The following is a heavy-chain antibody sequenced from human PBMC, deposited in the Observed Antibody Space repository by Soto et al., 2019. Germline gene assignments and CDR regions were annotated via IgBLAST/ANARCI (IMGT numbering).Heavy chain of an antibody. CDR1: GGSISSYY. V-gene: IGHV4-59*01. CDR2: IYYSGST. CDR3: AGYYDSSGYYFDY. Sequence: SETLSLTCTVSGGSISSYYWSWIRQPPGKGLEWIGYIYYSGSTNYNPSLKSRVTISVDTSKNQFSLKLSSVTAADTAVYYCAGYYDSSGYYFDYWGQGTLVTVSS. D-gene: IGHD3-22*01. J-gene: IGHJ4*02.